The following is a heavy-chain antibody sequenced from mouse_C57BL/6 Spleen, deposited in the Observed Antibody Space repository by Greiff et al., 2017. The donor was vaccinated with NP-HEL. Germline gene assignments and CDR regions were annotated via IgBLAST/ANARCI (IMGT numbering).Heavy chain of an antibody. CDR3: AGDGRRYCYFDY. CDR2: INPSNGGT. V-gene: IGHV1-53*01. J-gene: IGHJ2*01. Sequence: QVQLQQPGTELVKPGASVKLSCKASGYTFTSYWMHWVKQRPGQGLEWIGNINPSNGGTNYNEKFKSKATLTVDKSSRTAYMQLSSLTSEDSEVACCAGDGRRYCYFDYWGQGTTLTVSS. D-gene: IGHD1-1*01. CDR1: GYTFTSYW.